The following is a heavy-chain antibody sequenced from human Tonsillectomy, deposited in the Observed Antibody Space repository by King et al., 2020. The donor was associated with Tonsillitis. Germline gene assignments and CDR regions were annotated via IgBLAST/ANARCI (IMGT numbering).Heavy chain of an antibody. CDR2: IYHSGNT. V-gene: IGHV4-4*02. CDR1: GGSISSSNW. CDR3: AIQIAAAGTSDY. Sequence: QLQESGPGLVKPSGTLSLTCAVSGGSISSSNWWSWVRQPPGKGLVWIGEIYHSGNTNYNPSLKGRVTISVDKSKKQFSLKLSSVTAADAAIYYCAIQIAAAGTSDYWGQGTLVTVSS. D-gene: IGHD6-13*01. J-gene: IGHJ4*02.